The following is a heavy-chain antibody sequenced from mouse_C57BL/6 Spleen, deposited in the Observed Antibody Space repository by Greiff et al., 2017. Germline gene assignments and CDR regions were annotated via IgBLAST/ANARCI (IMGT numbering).Heavy chain of an antibody. CDR1: GYTFTSYW. Sequence: QVQLQQPGAELVKPGASVKLSCKASGYTFTSYWMHWVKQRPGQGLEWIGMIHPNSGSTNYNEKFKSKATLTVDKSSSTAYMQRSSLTSEDSAVYSCTRPPSTVVGSLDYWGQGTTLTVSS. V-gene: IGHV1-64*01. CDR2: IHPNSGST. J-gene: IGHJ2*01. D-gene: IGHD1-1*01. CDR3: TRPPSTVVGSLDY.